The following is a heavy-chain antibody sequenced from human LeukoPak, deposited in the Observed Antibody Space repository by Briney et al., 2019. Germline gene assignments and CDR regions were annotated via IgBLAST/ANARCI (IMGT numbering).Heavy chain of an antibody. CDR2: ISYDGSNK. J-gene: IGHJ3*02. Sequence: GGSLRLSCAASGFIFDDYAVHWVRQAPGKGLEWVAVISYDGSNKYYADAVKGRFTISRDNSKNTLYLQMNSLRAEDTAVYYCALTTVTTDAFDIWGQGTMVTVSS. CDR1: GFIFDDYA. CDR3: ALTTVTTDAFDI. D-gene: IGHD4-17*01. V-gene: IGHV3-30*03.